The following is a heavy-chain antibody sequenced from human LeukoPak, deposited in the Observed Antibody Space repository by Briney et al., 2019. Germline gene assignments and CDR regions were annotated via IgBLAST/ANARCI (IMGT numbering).Heavy chain of an antibody. CDR1: GYTFTGYY. Sequence: GASVKVSCKASGYTFTGYYMHWVRQAPGQGLEWMGWINPNSGDTNYAQNFQGRVTMTRDTSTSTVYMDLSSLRSEDTAVYYCARWTTTFLDYWGQGTLVTVSS. J-gene: IGHJ4*02. CDR2: INPNSGDT. CDR3: ARWTTTFLDY. D-gene: IGHD1-1*01. V-gene: IGHV1-2*02.